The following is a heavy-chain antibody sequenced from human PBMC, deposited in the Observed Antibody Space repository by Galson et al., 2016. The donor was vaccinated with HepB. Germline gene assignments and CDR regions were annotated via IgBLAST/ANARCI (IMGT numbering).Heavy chain of an antibody. Sequence: PALVKPTQTLTLTCTFSGFSLSTRGVGVGWIRQPPGRALEWLAVIYWDDNEYYSPSLKSRLTITKDTSRNQVVLTMTNMDPVDTATYYCDNSTVFVDMVSPILDYFAYWGQGTLVTVSS. CDR2: IYWDDNE. V-gene: IGHV2-5*02. CDR1: GFSLSTRGVG. D-gene: IGHD5/OR15-5a*01. J-gene: IGHJ4*02. CDR3: DNSTVFVDMVSPILDYFAY.